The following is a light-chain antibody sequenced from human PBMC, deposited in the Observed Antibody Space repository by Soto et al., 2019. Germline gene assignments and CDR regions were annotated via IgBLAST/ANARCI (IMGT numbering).Light chain of an antibody. J-gene: IGLJ1*01. Sequence: SALTQPASVSGPLGQSIVISCTGSSSDIGSYDLVSWYQQYPGKAPKVVIFAGTKRPSGVSNRFSGSKSGNTTSLTIAGLQTEDEADYYCCSYAGSRTYVFGAGTKLTVL. CDR2: AGT. CDR1: SSDIGSYDL. CDR3: CSYAGSRTYV. V-gene: IGLV2-23*01.